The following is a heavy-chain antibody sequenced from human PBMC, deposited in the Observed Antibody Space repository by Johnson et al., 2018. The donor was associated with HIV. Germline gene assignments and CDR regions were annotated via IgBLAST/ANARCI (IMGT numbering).Heavy chain of an antibody. CDR2: IKQDGSEK. V-gene: IGHV3-7*01. D-gene: IGHD2-21*01. CDR1: GFTFSSYW. Sequence: VQLVESGGGLEQPGRSLRLSCAASGFTFSSYWMSWVRQAPGKGLEWVANIKQDGSEKYYVDSVKGRFTISRDNAKNSLYLQMNSLRAEDTAVYSCAKTYSEGEVRDVFDIWGQGTMVTVSS. CDR3: AKTYSEGEVRDVFDI. J-gene: IGHJ3*02.